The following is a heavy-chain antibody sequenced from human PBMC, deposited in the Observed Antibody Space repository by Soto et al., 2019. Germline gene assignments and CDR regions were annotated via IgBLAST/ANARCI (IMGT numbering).Heavy chain of an antibody. CDR1: GFTFGSYA. CDR3: ARDPIYDSQFDY. Sequence: PGXSPRLSCAASGFTFGSYAMHWVRQAPGXGLEWVEVIXYDGSXKYYEDSVNGRXTISRENSXKTLYLQMNSLRDEDTDVYYCARDPIYDSQFDYWGQGTLVTVSS. J-gene: IGHJ4*02. CDR2: IXYDGSXK. D-gene: IGHD3-3*01. V-gene: IGHV3-30-3*01.